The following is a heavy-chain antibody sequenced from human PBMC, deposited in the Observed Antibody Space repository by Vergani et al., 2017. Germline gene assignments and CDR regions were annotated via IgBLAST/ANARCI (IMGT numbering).Heavy chain of an antibody. CDR3: ARQGLGPYYYYYYMDV. CDR2: IYYSGST. CDR1: GGSISSGGYY. J-gene: IGHJ6*03. D-gene: IGHD6-19*01. V-gene: IGHV4-31*03. Sequence: QVQLQESGPGLVKPSQTLSLTCTVSGGSISSGGYYWSWIRQHPGKGLEWIGYIYYSGSTNYNPSLKSRVTISVDTSKNQFSLKLSSVTAADTAVYYCARQGLGPYYYYYYMDVWGKGTTVTVSS.